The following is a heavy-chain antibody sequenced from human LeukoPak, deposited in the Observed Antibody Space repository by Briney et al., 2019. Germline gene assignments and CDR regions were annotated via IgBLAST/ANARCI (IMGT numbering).Heavy chain of an antibody. J-gene: IGHJ4*02. CDR1: GFTFSSYS. D-gene: IGHD3-3*01. CDR2: ISSSSSYI. Sequence: GGSLRLSCAASGFTFSSYSMNWVRQAPGKGLEWVSSISSSSSYIYYADSVKGRFTISRDNAKNSLYLQMNSLRAEDTAVYYCASLSAFWSGYYPSTDYWGQGTLVTVSS. V-gene: IGHV3-21*01. CDR3: ASLSAFWSGYYPSTDY.